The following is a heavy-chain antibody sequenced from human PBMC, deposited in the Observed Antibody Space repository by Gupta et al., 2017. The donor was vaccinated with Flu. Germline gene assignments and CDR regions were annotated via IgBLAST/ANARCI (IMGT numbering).Heavy chain of an antibody. CDR3: ARNYDYGDYVGVRFGGFDY. CDR1: GDSISRYS. Sequence: QVQLQESGPRLVKPSETLSLTCTVSGDSISRYSWSWIRQPPGKGLEWIGYIYYSGSTNYNPSLKRRVTISVDTSKNQFSLKLSSVTAADTAVYYCARNYDYGDYVGVRFGGFDYWGQGTLVTVSS. V-gene: IGHV4-59*01. CDR2: IYYSGST. J-gene: IGHJ4*02. D-gene: IGHD4-17*01.